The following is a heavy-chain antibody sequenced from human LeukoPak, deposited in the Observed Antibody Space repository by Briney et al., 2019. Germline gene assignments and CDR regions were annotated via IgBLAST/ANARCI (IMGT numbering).Heavy chain of an antibody. CDR1: GYTFTSYD. Sequence: ASVKVSCKASGYTFTSYDINWVRQATGQGLEWMGWMNPNSGNTGYAQKFQGRVTMTRNTSISTAYMELSSLRSEGTAVYYCARRDDSSGYYYGGYDYWGQGTLVTVSS. CDR2: MNPNSGNT. J-gene: IGHJ4*02. V-gene: IGHV1-8*01. CDR3: ARRDDSSGYYYGGYDY. D-gene: IGHD3-22*01.